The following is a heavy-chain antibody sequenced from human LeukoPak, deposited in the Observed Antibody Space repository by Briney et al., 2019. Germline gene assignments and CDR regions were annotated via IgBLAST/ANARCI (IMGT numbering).Heavy chain of an antibody. CDR1: GFTVSTNY. CDR2: LYSGSDT. Sequence: GGSLRLSCAASGFTVSTNYMNWVRQAPGKGLEWVSILYSGSDTYYADSVKGRFTISRDSSKNILSLQMNNLRAEDTAVYYCARVGDHFHWYLDLWGRGTVVTLSS. J-gene: IGHJ2*01. CDR3: ARVGDHFHWYLDL. D-gene: IGHD3-10*01. V-gene: IGHV3-53*01.